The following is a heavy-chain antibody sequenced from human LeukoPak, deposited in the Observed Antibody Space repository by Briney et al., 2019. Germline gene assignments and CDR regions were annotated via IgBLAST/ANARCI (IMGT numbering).Heavy chain of an antibody. CDR1: GGSISSGAYY. CDR2: MHYIGTT. J-gene: IGHJ4*02. Sequence: SQTLSLTCTVSGGSISSGAYYWSWIRQYPGKGLEWIAYMHYIGTTYYNPSLKSRITISVDTSKNQFSLNLTSVTAADTAVYFCARPGIAATGAFDCWGQGTLVTVSS. D-gene: IGHD6-13*01. V-gene: IGHV4-30-4*08. CDR3: ARPGIAATGAFDC.